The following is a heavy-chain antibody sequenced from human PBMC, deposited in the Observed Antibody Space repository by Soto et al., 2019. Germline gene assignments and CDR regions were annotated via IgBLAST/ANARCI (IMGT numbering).Heavy chain of an antibody. Sequence: GGSLILSCAASGFNFSSFWMDWVRQVPGKGLLWVAGIYSDGTGTAYADAVKGRFTISRDNAKNTLYLQMNNLRAEDTAVYYCVRGFRDYWGQGTLVTVSS. J-gene: IGHJ4*02. CDR1: GFNFSSFW. V-gene: IGHV3-74*01. CDR3: VRGFRDY. CDR2: IYSDGTGT.